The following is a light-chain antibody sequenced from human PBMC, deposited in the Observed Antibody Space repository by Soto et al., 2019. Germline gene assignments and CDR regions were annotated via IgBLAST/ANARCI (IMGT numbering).Light chain of an antibody. CDR3: QQRRGWPLT. Sequence: EIVLTQSPATLSLSPGERATLSCRASQSLGYYLDWFQQKHGQAPRLLIYDTSNRASGIPDRFSGSGSGTDFTLTISSLDPEDFAAYYCQQRRGWPLTFGGGTKVEIK. J-gene: IGKJ4*01. V-gene: IGKV3-11*01. CDR1: QSLGYY. CDR2: DTS.